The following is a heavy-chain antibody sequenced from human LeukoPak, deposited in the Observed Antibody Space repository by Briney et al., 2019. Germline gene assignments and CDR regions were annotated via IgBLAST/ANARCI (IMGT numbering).Heavy chain of an antibody. CDR3: ARARGLAAAGTLNY. CDR2: IYHSGST. V-gene: IGHV4-4*02. Sequence: SGTLSLTRAVSGGSISSSNWWSWVRQPPGKGLEWIGEIYHSGSTNYNPSLKSRVTISVDKSKNQFSLKLSSVTAADTAVYYCARARGLAAAGTLNYWGQGTLVTVSS. CDR1: GGSISSSNW. D-gene: IGHD6-13*01. J-gene: IGHJ4*02.